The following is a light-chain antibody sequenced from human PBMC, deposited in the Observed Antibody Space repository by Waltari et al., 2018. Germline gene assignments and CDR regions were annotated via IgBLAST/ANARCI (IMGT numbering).Light chain of an antibody. V-gene: IGKV3-15*01. J-gene: IGKJ1*01. CDR1: QSVSRN. CDR3: QQYNTWRT. Sequence: EIVMTQSPATRSVSPGERATLSCRASQSVSRNLAWYQQKPGQAPRLLIHGASTRATGIPARFSGSGSGTEFTLTISSLQSEDFAVYYCQQYNTWRTFGQGTKVEVK. CDR2: GAS.